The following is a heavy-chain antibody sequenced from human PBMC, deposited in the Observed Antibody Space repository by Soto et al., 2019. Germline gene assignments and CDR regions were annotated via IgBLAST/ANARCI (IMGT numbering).Heavy chain of an antibody. CDR3: AKDKRVEVAGYMDV. V-gene: IGHV3-9*01. Sequence: EVQLVESGGGLVQPGRSLRLSCAASGFTFDDYAMHWVRQAPGKGLEWVSGISWNSGSIGYADSVKGRFTISRDNAKNSLYLQMNSLRAEDTALYYCAKDKRVEVAGYMDVWGKGTTVTDSS. D-gene: IGHD2-2*01. CDR1: GFTFDDYA. J-gene: IGHJ6*03. CDR2: ISWNSGSI.